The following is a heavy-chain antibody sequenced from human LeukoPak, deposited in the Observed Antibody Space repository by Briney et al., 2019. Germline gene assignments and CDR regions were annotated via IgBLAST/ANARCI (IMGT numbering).Heavy chain of an antibody. J-gene: IGHJ4*02. D-gene: IGHD3-3*01. Sequence: GGSLRLSCVASGFTFGKYWMSWVRQAPGKGLEWVANIKLDGSETNYVDSVKGRFTISRDNTKNSLYLQMNNLRVEDTAVFYCARDQYDTWSRRGNFDSWGQGTLVIVSS. V-gene: IGHV3-7*03. CDR1: GFTFGKYW. CDR2: IKLDGSET. CDR3: ARDQYDTWSRRGNFDS.